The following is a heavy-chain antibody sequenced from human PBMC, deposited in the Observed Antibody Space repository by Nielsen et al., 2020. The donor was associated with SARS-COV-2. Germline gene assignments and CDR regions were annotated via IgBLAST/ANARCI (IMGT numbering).Heavy chain of an antibody. D-gene: IGHD3-22*01. Sequence: ETLSLTCAASGFTFSSYAMSWVRQAPGKGLEWVSAISGSGGSIYYADSVKGRFTISRDNSKNTLYLQMNSLRAEDTAVYYCAKHRWGHFYDSIDYWGQGNLVTVSS. CDR2: ISGSGGSI. CDR3: AKHRWGHFYDSIDY. V-gene: IGHV3-23*01. J-gene: IGHJ4*02. CDR1: GFTFSSYA.